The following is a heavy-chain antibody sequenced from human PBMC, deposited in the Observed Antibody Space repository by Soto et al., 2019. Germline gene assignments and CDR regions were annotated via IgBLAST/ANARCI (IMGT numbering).Heavy chain of an antibody. D-gene: IGHD6-25*01. CDR2: FYYSGST. J-gene: IGHJ4*02. V-gene: IGHV4-59*01. CDR1: GASLSHFF. Sequence: QVHLQESGPGLVKPSETLSLTCSVSGASLSHFFWHWIRQPPGKGLEWIASFYYSGSTKYNPSLQSRGTISADTSNNHFSLKMTSVTAADTAVYYCVSIAAAGTTWGQGTLVTVSS. CDR3: VSIAAAGTT.